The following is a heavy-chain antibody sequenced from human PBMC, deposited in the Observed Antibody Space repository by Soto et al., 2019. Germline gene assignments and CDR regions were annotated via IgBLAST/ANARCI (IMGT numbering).Heavy chain of an antibody. CDR1: GGSISSGGYY. CDR3: ARASRSSRYYFDY. V-gene: IGHV4-31*03. Sequence: SETLSLTCTVSGGSISSGGYYWSWIRQHPGKGLEWIGYIYYSGSTYYNPSLKSRVTISVDTSKNQFSLKLSSVTAADTAVYYCARASRSSRYYFDYWGQGTLVTVSS. J-gene: IGHJ4*02. CDR2: IYYSGST. D-gene: IGHD6-13*01.